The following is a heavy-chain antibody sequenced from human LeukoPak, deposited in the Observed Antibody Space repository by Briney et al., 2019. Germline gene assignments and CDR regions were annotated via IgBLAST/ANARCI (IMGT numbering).Heavy chain of an antibody. D-gene: IGHD6-13*01. V-gene: IGHV3-30-3*01. CDR1: GFTFSSYA. CDR3: ARDLEYSSSWPPPATCEY. Sequence: HPGGSLRLSCAASGFTFSSYAMHWVRQAPGKGLEWVAVISYDGSNKYYADSVKGRFTISRDNSKNTLYLQMNSLRAEDTAVYYCARDLEYSSSWPPPATCEYWGQGTLVTVSS. CDR2: ISYDGSNK. J-gene: IGHJ4*02.